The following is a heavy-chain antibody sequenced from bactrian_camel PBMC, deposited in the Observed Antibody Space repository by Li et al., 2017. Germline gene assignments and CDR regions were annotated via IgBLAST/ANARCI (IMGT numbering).Heavy chain of an antibody. CDR2: ISTAGSDK. CDR3: AASQWHAATY. D-gene: IGHD7*01. J-gene: IGHJ4*01. CDR1: GFTFSNCY. Sequence: HVQLVESGGGLVQPGGSLRLSCAASGFTFSNCYMSWVRQAPGKGLERVSSISTAGSDKYYADSVKGRFTISRDNAKNTVYLQMNSLKSEDTALYYCAASQWHAATYWGQGTQVTVS. V-gene: IGHV3-2*01.